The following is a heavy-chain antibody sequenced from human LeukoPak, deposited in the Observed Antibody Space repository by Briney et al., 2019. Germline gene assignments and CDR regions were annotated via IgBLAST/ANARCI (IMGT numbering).Heavy chain of an antibody. Sequence: GGSLRLSCAASGFTFDDYGMSWVRQAPGKGLEWVSGINWNGGSTGYADSVKGRFTISRDNAKNSLYLQMNSLRAEDTALYYCARAQQLVPGGYYYYYYMDVWGKGTTVTVSS. CDR2: INWNGGST. J-gene: IGHJ6*03. V-gene: IGHV3-20*04. D-gene: IGHD6-13*01. CDR1: GFTFDDYG. CDR3: ARAQQLVPGGYYYYYYMDV.